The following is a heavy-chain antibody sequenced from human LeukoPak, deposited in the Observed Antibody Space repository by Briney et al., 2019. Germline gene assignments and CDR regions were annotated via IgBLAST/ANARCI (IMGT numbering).Heavy chain of an antibody. V-gene: IGHV3-7*01. D-gene: IGHD3-3*01. CDR1: GFTFSSYW. CDR2: IKQDGSEK. J-gene: IGHJ4*02. Sequence: GGSLRLSCAASGFTFSSYWMSWVRQAPGRGLGWVANIKQDGSEKYYVDSVKGRFTISRDNAKNSLYLQMNSLRAEDTAVYYCARVPDFWSGYCFDYWGQGTLVTVSS. CDR3: ARVPDFWSGYCFDY.